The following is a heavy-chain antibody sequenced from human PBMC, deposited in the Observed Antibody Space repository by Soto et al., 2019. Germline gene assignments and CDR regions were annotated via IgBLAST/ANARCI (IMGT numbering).Heavy chain of an antibody. CDR3: ARVGAYTYGYSYYYPMDI. J-gene: IGHJ6*02. CDR2: IYADDSDT. V-gene: IGHV5-51*01. Sequence: VESLKISCNASGYSFTTYWIGWVRQMPWKGLEWMGIIYADDSDTRYSPSFQGQATISADKSISTAFLQWSSLKASDTAIYYCARVGAYTYGYSYYYPMDIWGQGTTVTVSS. D-gene: IGHD5-18*01. CDR1: GYSFTTYW.